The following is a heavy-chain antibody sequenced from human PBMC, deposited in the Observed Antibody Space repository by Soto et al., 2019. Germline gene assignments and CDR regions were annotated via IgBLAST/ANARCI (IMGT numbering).Heavy chain of an antibody. Sequence: QVQLQQWGAGLLKPSETLSLTCAVYGGSFSGYYWSWIRQPPGKGLEWIGEINHSGSTNYNPSLKSRVTISVDTSKNQFSLKLSSVTAADTAVYYCARGYVDYGDYAGDYGMDVWGQGTTATVSS. CDR3: ARGYVDYGDYAGDYGMDV. J-gene: IGHJ6*02. D-gene: IGHD4-17*01. CDR2: INHSGST. V-gene: IGHV4-34*01. CDR1: GGSFSGYY.